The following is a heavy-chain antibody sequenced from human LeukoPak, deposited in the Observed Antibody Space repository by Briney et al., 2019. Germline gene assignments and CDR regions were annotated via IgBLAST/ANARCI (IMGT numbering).Heavy chain of an antibody. D-gene: IGHD3-10*01. J-gene: IGHJ3*02. CDR3: ARLRFGEFRDAFDI. V-gene: IGHV4-59*01. CDR2: IYYSGST. Sequence: SEALSLTCTVSGGSISSYYWSWIRQPPGKGLEWIGYIYYSGSTNYNPSLKSRVTISVDTSKNQFSLKLSSVTAADTAVYYCARLRFGEFRDAFDIWGQGTTVTVSS. CDR1: GGSISSYY.